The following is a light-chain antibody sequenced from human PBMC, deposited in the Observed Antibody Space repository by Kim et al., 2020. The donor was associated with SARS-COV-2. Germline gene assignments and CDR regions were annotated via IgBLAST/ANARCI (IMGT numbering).Light chain of an antibody. CDR3: QQRSSLAYT. V-gene: IGKV3-11*01. CDR1: NSVASD. J-gene: IGKJ2*01. CDR2: EAP. Sequence: LPLGERDTPSCSAPNSVASDLAWYQHRPGQAPPLSRSEAPPRATASPARFSGSGSVTDFTLTISSVGPEVFAVYYSQQRSSLAYTFGQGTKVEIK.